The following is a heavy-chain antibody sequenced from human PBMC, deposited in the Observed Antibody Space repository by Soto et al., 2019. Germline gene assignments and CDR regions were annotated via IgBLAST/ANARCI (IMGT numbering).Heavy chain of an antibody. Sequence: SETLSLTCTVSGGSISSGGYYWSWIRQHPGKGLEWIGYIYYSGSTYYNPSLKSRVTISVDTSKNQFSLKLSSVTAADTAVYYWARVWGGDCHYGLDVWGKGTTVTFS. CDR2: IYYSGST. V-gene: IGHV4-31*03. D-gene: IGHD2-21*02. CDR1: GGSISSGGYY. J-gene: IGHJ6*04. CDR3: ARVWGGDCHYGLDV.